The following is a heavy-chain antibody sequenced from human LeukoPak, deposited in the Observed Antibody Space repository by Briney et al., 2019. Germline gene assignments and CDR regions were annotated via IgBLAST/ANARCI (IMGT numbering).Heavy chain of an antibody. CDR2: IIPILGIA. D-gene: IGHD2-15*01. CDR1: GYTFTSYA. J-gene: IGHJ4*02. CDR3: ARDRRYCSGGSCYPQDY. Sequence: SVKVSCKASGYTFTSYAISWVRQAPGQGLEWMGRIIPILGIANYAQKFQGRVTITADKSTSTAYMELSSLRSEDTAVYYCARDRRYCSGGSCYPQDYWGQGTLVTVSS. V-gene: IGHV1-69*04.